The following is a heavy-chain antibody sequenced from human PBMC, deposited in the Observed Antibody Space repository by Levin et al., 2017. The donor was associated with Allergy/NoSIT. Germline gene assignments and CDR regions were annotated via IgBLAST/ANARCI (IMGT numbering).Heavy chain of an antibody. Sequence: MAGGSLRLSCKASGYTFIYSAIHWVRQAPGQSLEWMGWINAGNGNTKYSQTFRGRVSFTSDTSASTVYMELSSLKSEDTAVYYCARGASGAYKHLDYWGQGTLVTVSS. D-gene: IGHD1-26*01. CDR1: GYTFIYSA. V-gene: IGHV1-3*01. CDR3: ARGASGAYKHLDY. CDR2: INAGNGNT. J-gene: IGHJ4*02.